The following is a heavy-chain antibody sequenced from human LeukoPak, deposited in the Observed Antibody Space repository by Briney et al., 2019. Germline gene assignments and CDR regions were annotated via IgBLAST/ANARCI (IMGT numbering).Heavy chain of an antibody. CDR1: GYTFTGYY. D-gene: IGHD3-3*01. V-gene: IGHV1-2*02. J-gene: IGHJ4*02. Sequence: GASVKVCCKASGYTFTGYYMHWVRQAPGQGLEWMGYINPTSGGTNYAQRFQGRVTMTRDTSISTAYMELSRLRSDDTAVYYCARESVSGYYFDYWGQGTLVTVSS. CDR3: ARESVSGYYFDY. CDR2: INPTSGGT.